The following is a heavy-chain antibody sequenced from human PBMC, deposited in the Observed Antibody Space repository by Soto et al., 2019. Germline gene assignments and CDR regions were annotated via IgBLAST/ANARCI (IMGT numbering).Heavy chain of an antibody. V-gene: IGHV1-69*01. CDR2: SIPIFGTA. J-gene: IGHJ6*02. CDR1: GGTFNNYP. Sequence: KVSCKASGGTFNNYPITWVRQAPGEGLEWMGGSIPIFGTANYAQKFQGRVTISVDESTSTAYMELSSLRSEDTAVYYCARGRGYSGDDHYYYFDMDVWGQGTTVTVSS. CDR3: ARGRGYSGDDHYYYFDMDV. D-gene: IGHD5-12*01.